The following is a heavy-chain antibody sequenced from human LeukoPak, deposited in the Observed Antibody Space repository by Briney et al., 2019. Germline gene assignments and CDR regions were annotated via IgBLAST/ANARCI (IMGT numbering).Heavy chain of an antibody. D-gene: IGHD4-17*01. Sequence: PGGSLTLSCAASGFTFSSYAMYWVRQAPGKGLEWVATISGSGGSTYYTDSVKGRFTISRDNSKNTRYLQMNSRRAEGTVVYYCAEDGLRGDFDYWGQGALVTVSS. CDR3: AEDGLRGDFDY. J-gene: IGHJ4*02. V-gene: IGHV3-23*01. CDR2: ISGSGGST. CDR1: GFTFSSYA.